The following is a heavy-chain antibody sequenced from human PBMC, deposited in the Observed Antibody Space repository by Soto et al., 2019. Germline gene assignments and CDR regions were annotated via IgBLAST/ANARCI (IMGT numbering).Heavy chain of an antibody. CDR3: ARVVPGAEAWFGP. D-gene: IGHD2-2*01. V-gene: IGHV4-59*01. Sequence: SETLSLTCTVSGGSISRYYWSWIRQSPGKGLEWIGYVFYSGSSNYNPSLKSRVTISVDTSKNQFSLKLRSVTAADTAVYYCARVVPGAEAWFGPWGQGTLVTVSS. CDR1: GGSISRYY. CDR2: VFYSGSS. J-gene: IGHJ5*02.